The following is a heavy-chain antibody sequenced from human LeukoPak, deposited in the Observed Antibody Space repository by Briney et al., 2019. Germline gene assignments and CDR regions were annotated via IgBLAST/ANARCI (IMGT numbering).Heavy chain of an antibody. CDR1: GFTFSTKW. J-gene: IGHJ6*02. Sequence: GGSLRLSCAASGFTFSTKWMTWVRQASGKGLEWVANIKQDGSEKYCVDSVKGRFTISRDNAKNSLYLQMNSLRAEDTAVYYCAREKSSSSWYRYYYYGMDVWGQGTTVTVSS. V-gene: IGHV3-7*01. CDR2: IKQDGSEK. CDR3: AREKSSSSWYRYYYYGMDV. D-gene: IGHD6-13*01.